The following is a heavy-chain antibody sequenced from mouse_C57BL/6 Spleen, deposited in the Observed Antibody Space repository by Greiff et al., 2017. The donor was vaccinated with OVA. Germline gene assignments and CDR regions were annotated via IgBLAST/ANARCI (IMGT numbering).Heavy chain of an antibody. Sequence: VQLQQSGPELVKPGASVKISCKASGYSFTDYYMNWVKQSTGQSLEWIGVINPNYGTTSYNQKFKGKATLTVDQSSSTAYMQLNSLTSEDSAVEDCSRASQYFYFFDYWGQGTTLTVSS. V-gene: IGHV1-39*01. CDR1: GYSFTDYY. CDR3: SRASQYFYFFDY. CDR2: INPNYGTT. D-gene: IGHD5-1-1*01. J-gene: IGHJ2*01.